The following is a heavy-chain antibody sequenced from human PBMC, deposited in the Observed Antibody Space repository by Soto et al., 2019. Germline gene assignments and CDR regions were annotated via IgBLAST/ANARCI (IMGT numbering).Heavy chain of an antibody. J-gene: IGHJ4*02. Sequence: QVQLVQSGAEVKKPGSSVKVSCKASGGTFSSYAISWVRQAPGQGLEWMGGIIPIFGTANYAQKFQGRVTITADESTSTAYMELSSLRSEDTAVYYCARSGIVVVTATHTVAFDYWGQGTLVTVSS. V-gene: IGHV1-69*12. CDR1: GGTFSSYA. CDR2: IIPIFGTA. D-gene: IGHD2-21*02. CDR3: ARSGIVVVTATHTVAFDY.